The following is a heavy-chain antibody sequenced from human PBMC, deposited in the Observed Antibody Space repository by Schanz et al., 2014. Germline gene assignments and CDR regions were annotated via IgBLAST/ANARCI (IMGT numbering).Heavy chain of an antibody. CDR3: ARGIGGYGANNYFDY. CDR1: EYSFTSYS. D-gene: IGHD5-12*01. Sequence: QVHLVQSGAEVKRPGASVKVSCKASEYSFTSYSMHWVRQAPGQRLEWMGWINTGSGDTKYSQNFQGRVTITRDTSASTAYMELSSLRSEDTAVYSCARGIGGYGANNYFDYWGHGPLVTAST. V-gene: IGHV1-3*04. J-gene: IGHJ4*01. CDR2: INTGSGDT.